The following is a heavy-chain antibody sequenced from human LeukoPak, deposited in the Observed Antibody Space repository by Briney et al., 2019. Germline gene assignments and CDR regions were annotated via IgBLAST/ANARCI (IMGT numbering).Heavy chain of an antibody. CDR3: AKTTVTSEEYFYYYMDV. D-gene: IGHD4-17*01. CDR1: GYTFTSYG. V-gene: IGHV1-18*01. CDR2: IITYNGNT. Sequence: GSSVKVSCKTSGYTFTSYGLSWVRQAPGHGLEWMECIITYNGNTYYSQKLQGRVTMTTDTSTSTAYMELRSLRSDDTAVYYCAKTTVTSEEYFYYYMDVWGKGTTVTVSS. J-gene: IGHJ6*03.